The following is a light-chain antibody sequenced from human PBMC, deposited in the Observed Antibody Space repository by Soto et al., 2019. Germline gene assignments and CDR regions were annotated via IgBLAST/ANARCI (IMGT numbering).Light chain of an antibody. J-gene: IGKJ5*01. V-gene: IGKV1-33*01. CDR2: DAS. Sequence: DIPMTQSQSSLSASLLDRVRIXWRASQDIDNFLNWYQHKPGDAPKLLIYDASTLAPGVPSRFSGTESGTEFTFTISSLQPEDIATYYCQQYHNLPITFGPGTRLEIK. CDR3: QQYHNLPIT. CDR1: QDIDNF.